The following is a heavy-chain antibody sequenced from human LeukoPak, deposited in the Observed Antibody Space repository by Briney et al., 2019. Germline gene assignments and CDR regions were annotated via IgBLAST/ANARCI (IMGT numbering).Heavy chain of an antibody. CDR1: GYTFTSYA. V-gene: IGHV7-4-1*02. CDR2: INTNTGNP. J-gene: IGHJ4*02. Sequence: GGSLRLSCAASGYTFTSYAMNWVRQAPGQGLEWMGWINTNTGNPTYAQGFTGRFVFSLDTSVSTAYLQISSLKAEDTAVYYCARGWATAIHWGQGTLVTVSS. D-gene: IGHD5-18*01. CDR3: ARGWATAIH.